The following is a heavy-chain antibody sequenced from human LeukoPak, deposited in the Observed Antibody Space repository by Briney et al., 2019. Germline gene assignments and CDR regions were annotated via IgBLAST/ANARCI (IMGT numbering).Heavy chain of an antibody. Sequence: GASVKVSCKASGYTFTSYYMHWVRQAPGQGLEWMGIINPSGGSTSYAQKFQGRVTMTRDTSMSTVYMELSSLRSEDTAVYYCARDPVLYCSSTSCSSDWFDPWGQGTLVTVSS. CDR3: ARDPVLYCSSTSCSSDWFDP. CDR1: GYTFTSYY. CDR2: INPSGGST. V-gene: IGHV1-46*01. D-gene: IGHD2-2*01. J-gene: IGHJ5*02.